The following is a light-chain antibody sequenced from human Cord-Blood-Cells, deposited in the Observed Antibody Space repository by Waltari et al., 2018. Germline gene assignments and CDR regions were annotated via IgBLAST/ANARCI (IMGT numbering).Light chain of an antibody. V-gene: IGKV1-5*03. J-gene: IGKJ5*01. CDR1: QSIISW. CDR3: QQYNSYLIT. CDR2: KAS. Sequence: DIQMTQPPSPLSAFLDNRATTTCRASQSIISWLAWYQQKPGKAPKLLIYKASSLESGVPSRFSGSGSGTEFTLTISSLQPDDFATYYCQQYNSYLITFGQGTRLEIK.